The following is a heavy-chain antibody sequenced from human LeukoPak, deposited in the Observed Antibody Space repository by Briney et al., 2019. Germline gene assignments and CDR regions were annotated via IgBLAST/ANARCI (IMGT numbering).Heavy chain of an antibody. CDR3: ARGGLLISSYYGMDV. CDR1: GGSISSYY. CDR2: IYYSGST. J-gene: IGHJ6*02. V-gene: IGHV4-59*01. Sequence: PSETLSLTCTVSGGSISSYYWSWIRQPPGKGLEWIGYIYYSGSTNYNPSLKSRVTISVDTSKNQFSLKLSSVTAADTAVYYCARGGLLISSYYGMDVWGQGTTVTVSS. D-gene: IGHD2-15*01.